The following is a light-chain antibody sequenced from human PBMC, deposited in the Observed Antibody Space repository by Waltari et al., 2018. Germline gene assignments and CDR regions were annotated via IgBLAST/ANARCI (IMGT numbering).Light chain of an antibody. J-gene: IGLJ7*01. V-gene: IGLV7-46*01. CDR3: WLHYTGGVF. CDR2: DTS. CDR1: AGAVTGTHY. Sequence: QAVVTQEPSLTVSPGGTVTLTCGSSAGAVTGTHYPYWFQQKPGQAPRTLIYDTSNKFSWTPARFSGSLLGGKAALTLSGAQPEDEAEYYCWLHYTGGVFFGGGTRLTVL.